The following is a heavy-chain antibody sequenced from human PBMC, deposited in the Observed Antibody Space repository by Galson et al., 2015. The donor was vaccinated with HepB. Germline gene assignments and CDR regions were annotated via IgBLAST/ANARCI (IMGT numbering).Heavy chain of an antibody. Sequence: SLRLSCAASGFTVSSNYMSWVRQAPGKGLEWVSVIYSGGSTYYADSVKGRFTISRHNSKNTLYLQMNSLRAEDTAVYYCARGDSSSWPPYYYYGMDVWGQGTTVTVSS. J-gene: IGHJ6*02. D-gene: IGHD6-13*01. CDR1: GFTVSSNY. CDR3: ARGDSSSWPPYYYYGMDV. CDR2: IYSGGST. V-gene: IGHV3-53*04.